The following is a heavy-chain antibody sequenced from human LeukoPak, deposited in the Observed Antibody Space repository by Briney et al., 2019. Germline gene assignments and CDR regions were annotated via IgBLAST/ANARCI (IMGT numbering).Heavy chain of an antibody. Sequence: GESLQISCEGSGYNFSKYWIAWVRQMPGKGLEWMGIISPGDSKTTYSPSFQGQVTISADKSISTAYLEWSSLKASDTAIYYCARQEYGDYFGQGTLVTVSS. CDR2: ISPGDSKT. V-gene: IGHV5-51*01. D-gene: IGHD6-6*01. CDR3: ARQEYGDY. CDR1: GYNFSKYW. J-gene: IGHJ4*02.